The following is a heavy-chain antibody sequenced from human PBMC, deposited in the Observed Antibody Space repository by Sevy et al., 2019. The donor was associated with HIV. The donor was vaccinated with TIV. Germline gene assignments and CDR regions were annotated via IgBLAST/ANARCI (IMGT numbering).Heavy chain of an antibody. Sequence: GGSLRLSCAASGFTFSNAWMSWVRQAPGKGLEWVGRIKSKTDGGTTDYAATVKGRFTISRDDSKNTLYLQMNSLKTEDTASYYCTTDSKERGLSALLDYWGQGTLVTVSS. CDR2: IKSKTDGGTT. D-gene: IGHD1-1*01. J-gene: IGHJ4*02. CDR1: GFTFSNAW. V-gene: IGHV3-15*01. CDR3: TTDSKERGLSALLDY.